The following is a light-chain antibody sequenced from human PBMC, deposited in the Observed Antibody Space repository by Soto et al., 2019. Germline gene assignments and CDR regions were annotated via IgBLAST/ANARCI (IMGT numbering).Light chain of an antibody. CDR3: QKYNSAPLT. CDR2: ATS. V-gene: IGKV1-27*01. CDR1: QGIAPY. Sequence: DVQMTQSPSSLSAFVGDRVTITCRASQGIAPYLAWFQQKPGKVPKLLIYATSTLQSGVPSRFSGSGSGTDFTLTINSLQPEDVGTYYCQKYNSAPLTFGGVTKVEI. J-gene: IGKJ4*01.